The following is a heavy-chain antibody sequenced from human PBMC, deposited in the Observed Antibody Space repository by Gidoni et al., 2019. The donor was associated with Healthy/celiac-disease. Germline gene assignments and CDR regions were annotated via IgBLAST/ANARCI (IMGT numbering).Heavy chain of an antibody. Sequence: QVQLQQWGAGLLKPSETLSLTCAVYGGSFSGYYCGWRRQPPGKGLEWIGEINHSGSTNDNPSLKSRVTIAVDTSKNQFSLKLSSVTAADTAVDYWARTRLLWFGELSPRYYYGMDVWGQGTTVTVSS. D-gene: IGHD3-10*01. CDR3: ARTRLLWFGELSPRYYYGMDV. J-gene: IGHJ6*02. CDR2: INHSGST. CDR1: GGSFSGYY. V-gene: IGHV4-34*01.